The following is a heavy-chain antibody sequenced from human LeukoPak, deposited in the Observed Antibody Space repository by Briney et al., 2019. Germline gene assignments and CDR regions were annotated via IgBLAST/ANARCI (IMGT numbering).Heavy chain of an antibody. CDR3: ARDDFGGDFDF. CDR1: GFTFSSYS. D-gene: IGHD4-23*01. CDR2: ISSRSSYI. V-gene: IGHV3-21*01. J-gene: IGHJ4*02. Sequence: GGSLRLSCAASGFTFSSYSMNWLRQTPGNGLEWVSSISSRSSYIYYGDSVKGRFTISRDNAKSSLFLQMNSLRAEDTAIYYCARDDFGGDFDFWGQGTLVTVSS.